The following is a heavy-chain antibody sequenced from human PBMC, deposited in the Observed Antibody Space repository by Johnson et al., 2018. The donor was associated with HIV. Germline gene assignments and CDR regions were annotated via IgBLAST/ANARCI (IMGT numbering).Heavy chain of an antibody. D-gene: IGHD5-18*01. CDR1: GFTFSSYG. CDR2: ISYDGSNK. J-gene: IGHJ3*02. V-gene: IGHV3-30*03. Sequence: VQLVESGGGVVQPGRSLRLSCAASGFTFSSYGMHWVRQAPGKGLEWVAVISYDGSNKYYADSVKGRFTISRDNSKHTLDLQMNSLRAEDTAVYYCARDFVDRGYSYGFGAFDIWGQGTMVTVSS. CDR3: ARDFVDRGYSYGFGAFDI.